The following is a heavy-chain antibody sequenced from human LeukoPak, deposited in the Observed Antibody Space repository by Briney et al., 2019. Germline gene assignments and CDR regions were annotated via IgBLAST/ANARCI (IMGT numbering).Heavy chain of an antibody. D-gene: IGHD2-2*01. CDR2: IYSSGST. Sequence: SETLSLTCTLSGASITSYYWSWIRQPPGKGLVWIGYIYSSGSTTYNPSLKRRATISVDTSKNQFSLKLSSVTAADTAVYYCARTKYQLPEGWFVPWGQGTLVTVSS. V-gene: IGHV4-59*01. CDR3: ARTKYQLPEGWFVP. CDR1: GASITSYY. J-gene: IGHJ5*02.